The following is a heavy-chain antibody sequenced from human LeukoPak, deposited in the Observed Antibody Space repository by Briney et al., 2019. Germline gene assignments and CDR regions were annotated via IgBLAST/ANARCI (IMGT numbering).Heavy chain of an antibody. J-gene: IGHJ5*02. D-gene: IGHD3-3*01. CDR1: GGSFSGYY. V-gene: IGHV4-34*01. CDR2: INHSGST. CDR3: ARVDFWSGSAGFDP. Sequence: SETLSLTCAVYGGSFSGYYWSWIRQPPGKGLEWIGEINHSGSTNYNPSLKSRVTISVDTSKNQFSLKLSSVTAADTAVYYCARVDFWSGSAGFDPWGQGTLVTVSS.